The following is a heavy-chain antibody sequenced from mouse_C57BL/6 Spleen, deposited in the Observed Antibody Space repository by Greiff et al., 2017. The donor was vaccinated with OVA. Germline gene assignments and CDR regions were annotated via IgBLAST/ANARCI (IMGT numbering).Heavy chain of an antibody. V-gene: IGHV1-22*01. Sequence: VQLKQSGPELVKPGASVKMSCKASGYTFTDYNMHWVKQSHGKSLEWIGYINPNNGGTSYNQKFKGKATLTVNKSSSTAYMELRSLTSEDSAVYYCAREDYSNYYAMDYWGQGTSVTVSS. CDR1: GYTFTDYN. D-gene: IGHD2-5*01. CDR2: INPNNGGT. CDR3: AREDYSNYYAMDY. J-gene: IGHJ4*01.